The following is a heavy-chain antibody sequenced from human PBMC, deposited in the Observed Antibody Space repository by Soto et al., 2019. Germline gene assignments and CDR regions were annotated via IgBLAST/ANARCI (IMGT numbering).Heavy chain of an antibody. CDR2: ISGSGGST. V-gene: IGHV3-23*01. Sequence: EVQLLESGGGLVQPGGSLRLSCAASGFTFSSYAMSWVRQAPGKGLEWVSAISGSGGSTYYADSVKGRFTISRDNSKNTLYLQMNSLRAEDTAVYYSAKLRGYSGYTLPDYWGQGTLVTVSS. CDR3: AKLRGYSGYTLPDY. CDR1: GFTFSSYA. D-gene: IGHD5-12*01. J-gene: IGHJ4*02.